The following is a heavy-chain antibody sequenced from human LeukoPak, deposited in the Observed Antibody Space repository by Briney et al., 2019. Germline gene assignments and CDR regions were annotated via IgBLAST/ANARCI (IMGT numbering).Heavy chain of an antibody. V-gene: IGHV1-46*01. CDR3: ARVGGSDAFDI. CDR2: INPSGGST. CDR1: GYTFTSYY. Sequence: ASVKVSCKASGYTFTSYYMHWVRQAPGQGLDWMGIINPSGGSTSYAQKFQGRVTMNRHMSTSTVYMELSSLRAEDTAVYYCARVGGSDAFDIWGQGTMVTVSS. D-gene: IGHD2-15*01. J-gene: IGHJ3*02.